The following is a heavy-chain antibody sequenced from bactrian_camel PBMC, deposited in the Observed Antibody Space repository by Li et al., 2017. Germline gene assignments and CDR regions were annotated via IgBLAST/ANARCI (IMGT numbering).Heavy chain of an antibody. Sequence: HVQLVESGGGSVQAGGSLRHSCVVSGYDTRDTNMAWFRQSPGKEREGVASIGSGGRVSYGDSVKGRFTLSKDNGKNTLYLQMNALKPEDTAMYYCAADVSCAEMPVFKRLDTVRYNYWGQGTQVTVS. V-gene: IGHV3S53*01. CDR3: AADVSCAEMPVFKRLDTVRYNY. J-gene: IGHJ4*01. D-gene: IGHD4*01. CDR1: GYDTRDTN. CDR2: IGSGGRV.